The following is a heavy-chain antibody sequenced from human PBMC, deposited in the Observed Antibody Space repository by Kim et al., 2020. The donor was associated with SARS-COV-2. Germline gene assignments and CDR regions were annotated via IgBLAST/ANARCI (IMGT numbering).Heavy chain of an antibody. CDR1: GFTFSGFW. CDR2: INSDGTST. J-gene: IGHJ4*02. D-gene: IGHD6-13*01. Sequence: GGSLRLSCAASGFTFSGFWMHWVRRAPGKGLVCVSRINSDGTSTTYADSVKGRFTTSRDNLRNTLFLQMNSLRVEDTAIYYCVREGAAAGTGFDSWGQG. CDR3: VREGAAAGTGFDS. V-gene: IGHV3-74*03.